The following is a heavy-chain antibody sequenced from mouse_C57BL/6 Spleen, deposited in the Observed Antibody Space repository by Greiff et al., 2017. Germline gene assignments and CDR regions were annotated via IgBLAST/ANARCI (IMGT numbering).Heavy chain of an antibody. CDR1: GYSITSGYD. Sequence: EVHLVESGPGMVKPSQSLSLTCTVTGYSITSGYDWHLIRHFPGNQLEWLDSISYSGSTYYNPSLKSRISINHDTSKNHFFLKLKSVTTKDTATDYWAREGASYAMDYWGQGTTGTVSS. D-gene: IGHD6-1*01. CDR3: AREGASYAMDY. J-gene: IGHJ4*01. CDR2: ISYSGST. V-gene: IGHV3-1*01.